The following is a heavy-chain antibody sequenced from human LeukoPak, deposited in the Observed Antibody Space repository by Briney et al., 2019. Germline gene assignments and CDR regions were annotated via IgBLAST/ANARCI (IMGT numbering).Heavy chain of an antibody. CDR1: GFTFDHYA. CDR2: VSGDGGST. D-gene: IGHD1-26*01. V-gene: IGHV3-43*02. J-gene: IGHJ4*02. CDR3: ARQVGARPYFDY. Sequence: PGGTLRLSCAASGFTFDHYAMHWVRQAQGKGLELVSLVSGDGGSTYYADSVKGRFTISRDNSKNSLYLQMNSLRTEDTALYYCARQVGARPYFDYWGQGTLVPVSS.